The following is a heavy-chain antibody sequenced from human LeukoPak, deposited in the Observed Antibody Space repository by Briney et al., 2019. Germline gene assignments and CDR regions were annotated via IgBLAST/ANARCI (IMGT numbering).Heavy chain of an antibody. D-gene: IGHD3-10*01. V-gene: IGHV1-69*06. CDR2: IIPIFGTA. J-gene: IGHJ4*02. CDR3: ATGSGSYQFDY. Sequence: ASVKVSCEASGGTFCSYAISWVRQAPGQGLEWMGGIIPIFGTANYAQKFQGRVTITADKSTSTAYMELSSLRSEDTAVYYCATGSGSYQFDYWGQGTLVTVSS. CDR1: GGTFCSYA.